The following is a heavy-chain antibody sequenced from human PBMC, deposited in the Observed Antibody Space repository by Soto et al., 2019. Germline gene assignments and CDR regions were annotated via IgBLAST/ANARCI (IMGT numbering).Heavy chain of an antibody. J-gene: IGHJ4*02. CDR2: ISAYNGNT. Sequence: ASVKVSCKASGYTFTSYGISWVRQAPGQGLEWMGWISAYNGNTNYVQKLQGRVTMTTNTSTSTAYMELRSLRSDDTAVYYCARTLYGDNIDFWGPGTLVNVSS. V-gene: IGHV1-18*01. CDR1: GYTFTSYG. CDR3: ARTLYGDNIDF. D-gene: IGHD4-17*01.